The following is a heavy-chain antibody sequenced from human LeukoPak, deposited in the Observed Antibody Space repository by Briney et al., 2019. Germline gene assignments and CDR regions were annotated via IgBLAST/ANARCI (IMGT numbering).Heavy chain of an antibody. Sequence: ASVKVSCKASGYTFTSYGITWVRQAPGQGLEWMGWISAYNGNTNYAQKFQGRVTITADKSTSTAYMELSSLRSEDTAVYYCASREGIAARGSAFDIWGQGTMVTVSS. D-gene: IGHD6-6*01. V-gene: IGHV1-18*01. J-gene: IGHJ3*02. CDR2: ISAYNGNT. CDR3: ASREGIAARGSAFDI. CDR1: GYTFTSYG.